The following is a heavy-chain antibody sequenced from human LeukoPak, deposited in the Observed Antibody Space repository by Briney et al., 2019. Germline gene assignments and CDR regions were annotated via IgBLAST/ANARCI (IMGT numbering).Heavy chain of an antibody. V-gene: IGHV4-59*01. D-gene: IGHD3-10*01. Sequence: SETLSLTCTVSGGSISTYYWSWIRQPSGKGLEWIGDIYYSGSTSYNPSLKSRVTISVDTSKNQFSLQLSSVTAADTAVYSCARFTRMGRAFDIWSQGTMVTVSS. CDR3: ARFTRMGRAFDI. J-gene: IGHJ3*02. CDR2: IYYSGST. CDR1: GGSISTYY.